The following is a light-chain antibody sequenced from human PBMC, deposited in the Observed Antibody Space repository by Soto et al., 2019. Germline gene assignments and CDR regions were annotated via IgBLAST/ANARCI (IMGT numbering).Light chain of an antibody. CDR3: AAWDDSLNVL. Sequence: QSVLTQPPSASGTPGQRVTISCSGSSSNIGSNYVFWYQQFPGTAPKLLIYRNNQRPSGVPDRFSGSKSGTSASLAISGLRSEDEADYYCAAWDDSLNVLFGGGTKLTVL. CDR2: RNN. J-gene: IGLJ2*01. V-gene: IGLV1-47*01. CDR1: SSNIGSNY.